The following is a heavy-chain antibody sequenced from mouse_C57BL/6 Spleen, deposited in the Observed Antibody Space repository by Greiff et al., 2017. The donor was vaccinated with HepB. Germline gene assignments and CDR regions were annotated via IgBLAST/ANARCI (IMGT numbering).Heavy chain of an antibody. V-gene: IGHV14-3*01. CDR2: IDPANGNT. D-gene: IGHD1-1*01. J-gene: IGHJ4*01. CDR1: GFNIKNTY. CDR3: APYVGTVGEYAMDY. Sequence: VQLQQSVAELVRPGASVKLSCTASGFNIKNTYMHWVKQRPEQGLEWIGRIDPANGNTKYAPKFQGKATLTADTSSNTAYLQLSSLTSEDTASYYCAPYVGTVGEYAMDYWGQGTSVTVSS.